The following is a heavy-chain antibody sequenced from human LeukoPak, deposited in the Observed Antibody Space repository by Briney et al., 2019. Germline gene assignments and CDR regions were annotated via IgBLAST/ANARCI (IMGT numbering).Heavy chain of an antibody. CDR1: GFTFSSYG. J-gene: IGHJ4*02. Sequence: GGSLRLSCAASGFTFSSYGMHWVRQAPGKGLEWVSVIYSGGSTYYADSVKGRFTISRDNSKNTLYLQMNSLRAEDTAVYYCARDRGYGDAPLGYWGQGTLVTVSS. CDR2: IYSGGST. D-gene: IGHD4-17*01. V-gene: IGHV3-53*01. CDR3: ARDRGYGDAPLGY.